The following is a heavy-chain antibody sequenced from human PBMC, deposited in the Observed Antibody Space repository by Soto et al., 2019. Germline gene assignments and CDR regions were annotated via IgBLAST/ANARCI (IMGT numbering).Heavy chain of an antibody. J-gene: IGHJ4*02. CDR3: ARGVPVIGAFQGGAPDKYFFDS. Sequence: SETLSLTCTVSGGSISGGGYYWSWIRQFPGKGLEWIGYIYYTGTTYYNPSLKSRLTLSVETSKNQFSLKLRSVTAADTAVYYCARGVPVIGAFQGGAPDKYFFDSWGLGPLVTVS. CDR1: GGSISGGGYY. V-gene: IGHV4-31*03. D-gene: IGHD3-22*01. CDR2: IYYTGTT.